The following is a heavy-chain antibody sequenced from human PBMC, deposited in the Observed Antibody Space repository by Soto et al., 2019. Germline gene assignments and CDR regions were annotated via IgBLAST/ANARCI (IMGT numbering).Heavy chain of an antibody. J-gene: IGHJ3*02. D-gene: IGHD6-13*01. CDR3: AREADHAFDI. CDR1: GFTFSSDP. CDR2: ITSASSYK. V-gene: IGHV3-21*01. Sequence: LRLSCAASGFTFSSDPMHWVRQAPGKGLEWVSSITSASSYKYYGDSVKGRFTISRDNANNSLFLQMNSLRAEDTAVYYCAREADHAFDIWGQGTMVTVSS.